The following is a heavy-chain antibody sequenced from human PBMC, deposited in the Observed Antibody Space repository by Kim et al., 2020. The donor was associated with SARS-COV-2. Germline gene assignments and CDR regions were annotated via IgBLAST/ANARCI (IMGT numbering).Heavy chain of an antibody. V-gene: IGHV3-23*01. J-gene: IGHJ4*01. CDR2: ISGSGGST. CDR3: EKSYYYDSSGSRSLFDY. Sequence: GGSLRLSCAASGFTFSSYAMSWVRQAPGKGLEWVSAISGSGGSTYYADSVKGRFTISRDNSKNTLYLQMNSLRAEDTAVYYCEKSYYYDSSGSRSLFDYWGHGTLVTVSS. D-gene: IGHD3-22*01. CDR1: GFTFSSYA.